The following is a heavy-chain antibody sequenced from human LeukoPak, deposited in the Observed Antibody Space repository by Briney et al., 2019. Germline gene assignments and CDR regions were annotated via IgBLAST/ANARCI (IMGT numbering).Heavy chain of an antibody. D-gene: IGHD6-13*01. CDR1: GYTFTSYY. V-gene: IGHV1-46*01. Sequence: ASVKVSCKASGYTFTSYYMHWVRQAPGQGLEWMGIINPSGGSTSYAQKFRGRVTMTRDTSTSTVYMELSSLRSEDTAVYYCARGAGPYDSSSSTAGWFDPWGQGTLVTVSS. CDR3: ARGAGPYDSSSSTAGWFDP. CDR2: INPSGGST. J-gene: IGHJ5*02.